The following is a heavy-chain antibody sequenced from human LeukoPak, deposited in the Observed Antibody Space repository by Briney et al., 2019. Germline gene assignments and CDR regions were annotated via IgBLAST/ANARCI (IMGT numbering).Heavy chain of an antibody. CDR3: ARSLEVTLEWLLKDAFDI. Sequence: ASVKVSCKASGYTFTGYYMHWVRQAPGQGLEWMGWINPNSGGTNYAQKFQGRVTMTRDTSISTAYMELSRLRSDDTAVYYCARSLEVTLEWLLKDAFDIWGQGTMVTVSS. CDR1: GYTFTGYY. CDR2: INPNSGGT. D-gene: IGHD3-3*01. V-gene: IGHV1-2*02. J-gene: IGHJ3*02.